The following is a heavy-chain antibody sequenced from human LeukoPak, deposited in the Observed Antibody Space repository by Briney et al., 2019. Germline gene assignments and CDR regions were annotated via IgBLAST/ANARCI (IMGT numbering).Heavy chain of an antibody. CDR2: VSGSGGST. D-gene: IGHD1-26*01. CDR3: VKDLAYSGSYLDYFDY. Sequence: PGGSLRLSCAASGVTFSSYAMSWGRQAPGKGLGRVSAVSGSGGSTYYADSVKGGFTISRDNSKNTLYLQMNSLIAEDTAVYYCVKDLAYSGSYLDYFDYRGEGTLVTVSS. J-gene: IGHJ4*02. V-gene: IGHV3-23*01. CDR1: GVTFSSYA.